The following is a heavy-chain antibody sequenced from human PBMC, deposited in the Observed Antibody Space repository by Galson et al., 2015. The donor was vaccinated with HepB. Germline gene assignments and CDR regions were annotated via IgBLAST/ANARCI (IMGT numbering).Heavy chain of an antibody. Sequence: SVKVSCKASGYTFSSYGISWVRQAPGQGPEWMGWISGYNGNTNYAQRLQGRVTMTTDTSTSTAYMELRSLRSDDTAVYYCARESGTGNAFRRWLDPWGQGTLVTVSS. CDR1: GYTFSSYG. D-gene: IGHD1-1*01. J-gene: IGHJ5*02. V-gene: IGHV1-18*01. CDR2: ISGYNGNT. CDR3: ARESGTGNAFRRWLDP.